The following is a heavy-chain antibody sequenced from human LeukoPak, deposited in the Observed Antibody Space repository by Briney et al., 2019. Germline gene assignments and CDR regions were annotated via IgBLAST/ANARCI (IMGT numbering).Heavy chain of an antibody. CDR2: ISGSGGST. CDR1: GFTFSSYA. D-gene: IGHD3-10*01. V-gene: IGHV3-23*01. J-gene: IGHJ4*02. Sequence: TGGSLRLSCAASGFTFSSYAMSWVRQAPGKGLEWVSAISGSGGSTYYADSVKGRFTSPRDNSKNTLDLQMNSLRAEDTAVYYCAKDGFEYCYGSGSQGYFDYWGQGTLVTVSS. CDR3: AKDGFEYCYGSGSQGYFDY.